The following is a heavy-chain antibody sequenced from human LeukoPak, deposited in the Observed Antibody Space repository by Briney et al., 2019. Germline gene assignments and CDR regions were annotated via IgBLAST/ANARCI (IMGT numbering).Heavy chain of an antibody. CDR1: GYTFTGYY. J-gene: IGHJ5*02. V-gene: IGHV1-2*02. CDR2: INPNSGGT. Sequence: ASVKVSCKASGYTFTGYYMHWVRQAPGQGLEWMGWINPNSGGTNYAQKFQGRVTMTRDTSISTAYMELSRLRSDDTAVYYCARGRYYGSGSYYKNWFDPWGQGTLVTVSS. CDR3: ARGRYYGSGSYYKNWFDP. D-gene: IGHD3-10*01.